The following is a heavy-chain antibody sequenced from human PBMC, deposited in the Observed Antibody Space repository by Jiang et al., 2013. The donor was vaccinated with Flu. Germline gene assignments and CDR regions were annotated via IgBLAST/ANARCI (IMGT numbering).Heavy chain of an antibody. V-gene: IGHV2-5*02. CDR2: ISWDDNK. CDR1: GFSLSTGGVG. D-gene: IGHD2-21*01. CDR3: AHRRAGDSSFDY. Sequence: KPTQTLTLTCTISGFSLSTGGVGVGWIRQPPGKALEWLALISWDDNKRYSPSLKSRLTISKDTSKNQVVLTMTNMDPVDTATYYCAHRRAGDSSFDYWGQGTLVTVSS. J-gene: IGHJ4*02.